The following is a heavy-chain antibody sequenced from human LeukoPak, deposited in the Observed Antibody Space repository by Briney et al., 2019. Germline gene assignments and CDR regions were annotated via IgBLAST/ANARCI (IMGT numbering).Heavy chain of an antibody. CDR3: AKESNGRRFDFDY. J-gene: IGHJ4*02. CDR1: GFISRDYP. CDR2: ISAGGGGI. Sequence: GGSLRLSCAASGFISRDYPMSWVRQTPGKGLEWVSSISAGGGGIYYADSVKGRFTVSRDDSKNTLYLQMDSLRVEDTALYYCAKESNGRRFDFDYWGQGTLATVSS. V-gene: IGHV3-23*01. D-gene: IGHD1-26*01.